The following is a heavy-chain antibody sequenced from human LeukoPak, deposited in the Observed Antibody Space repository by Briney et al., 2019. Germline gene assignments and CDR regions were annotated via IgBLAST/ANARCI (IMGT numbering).Heavy chain of an antibody. J-gene: IGHJ4*02. Sequence: ASVKVSCKASGYXFTSYDINWVRQATXXGXEWMGWMNPNSGNTGYAQKFQGRVTMTRNTSISTAYMELSSLRSEDTAVYYCARSRRARPKDYWGQGTLVTVSS. CDR2: MNPNSGNT. CDR1: GYXFTSYD. CDR3: ARSRRARPKDY. D-gene: IGHD6-6*01. V-gene: IGHV1-8*01.